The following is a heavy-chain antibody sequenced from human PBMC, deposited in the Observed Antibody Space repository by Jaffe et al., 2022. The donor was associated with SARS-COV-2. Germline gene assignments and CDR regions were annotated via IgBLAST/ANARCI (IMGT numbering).Heavy chain of an antibody. J-gene: IGHJ4*02. CDR1: GFTFSLSW. V-gene: IGHV3-7*03. CDR2: IKGDGSEK. Sequence: EVRLVESGGGLVQPGGSLRLSCADSGFTFSLSWMSWVRQAPGKGLEWVACIKGDGSEKYYAGSVRGRFTISRDNAQNSLYLQMNSLRAEDTAVYFCASLDTAMVPPPSDNWGQGTLVTVSS. D-gene: IGHD5-18*01. CDR3: ASLDTAMVPPPSDN.